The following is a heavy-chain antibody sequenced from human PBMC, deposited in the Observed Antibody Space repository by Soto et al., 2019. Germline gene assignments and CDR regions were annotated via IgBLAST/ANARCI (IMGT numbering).Heavy chain of an antibody. CDR1: GYTLTELS. CDR3: AKDLQGLQLSVY. D-gene: IGHD1-1*01. V-gene: IGHV1-24*01. CDR2: FDPEDGET. Sequence: GASVKVSCKVSGYTLTELSMHWVRQAPGKGLEWMGGFDPEDGETIYAQKFQGRVTMTEDTSTDTAYMELSSLRSEDTAVYYCAKDLQGLQLSVYWGQGTLVTVSS. J-gene: IGHJ4*02.